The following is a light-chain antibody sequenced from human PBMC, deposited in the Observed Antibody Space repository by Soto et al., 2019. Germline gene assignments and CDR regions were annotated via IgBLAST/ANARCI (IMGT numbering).Light chain of an antibody. CDR1: SSDVWSYNL. J-gene: IGLJ1*01. CDR3: CSYAGSSTYV. Sequence: QSVLTQPASVSGSPGQSITIACTGTSSDVWSYNLVSWYQHHPDKAPKLMIYEGTKRPLGVSNRFSGSKSGNTASLTISGLQAEDEADYYCCSYAGSSTYVFGTGTKVTVL. V-gene: IGLV2-23*01. CDR2: EGT.